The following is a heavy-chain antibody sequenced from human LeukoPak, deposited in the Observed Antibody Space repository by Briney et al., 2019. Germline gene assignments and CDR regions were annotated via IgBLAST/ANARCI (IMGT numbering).Heavy chain of an antibody. CDR1: GGSFSSSY. V-gene: IGHV4-34*01. D-gene: IGHD2-8*02. J-gene: IGHJ4*02. CDR2: INHSGST. Sequence: PSETLSLTCAIYGGSFSSSYWSWIRQPPGKGLEWIGEINHSGSTNYNPSLTSRVTMSVDTSKNQFSLKLSSVTAADTAVYYCARGPTSVFCTRGFYYNYWGQGTRVTVSS. CDR3: ARGPTSVFCTRGFYYNY.